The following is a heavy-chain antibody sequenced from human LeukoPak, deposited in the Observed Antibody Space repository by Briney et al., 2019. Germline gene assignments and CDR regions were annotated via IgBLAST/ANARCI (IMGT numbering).Heavy chain of an antibody. Sequence: GGSLRLSCAASGFTFSDYYMSWIRQAPGKGLEWVSYISSSGSTIYYADSVKGRFTISRDNAKNSLYLQMNNLRAEDTAVYYCARSLPTRYSSGYIDYWGQGTLVTVSS. J-gene: IGHJ4*02. CDR3: ARSLPTRYSSGYIDY. CDR1: GFTFSDYY. D-gene: IGHD6-19*01. V-gene: IGHV3-11*01. CDR2: ISSSGSTI.